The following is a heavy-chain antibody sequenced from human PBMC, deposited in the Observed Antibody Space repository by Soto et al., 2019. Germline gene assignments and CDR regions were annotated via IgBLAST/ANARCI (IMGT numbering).Heavy chain of an antibody. V-gene: IGHV1-2*02. CDR1: GYTFTGYY. D-gene: IGHD4-17*01. CDR2: INPNSGGT. Sequence: ASVKVSCKASGYTFTGYYMHWVRQAPGQGLEWMGWINPNSGGTNYAQKLQGRVTMTTDTSTSTAYMELRSLRSDDTAVYYCAREASYYGVAPWFFDLWGRGTLVTVSS. CDR3: AREASYYGVAPWFFDL. J-gene: IGHJ2*01.